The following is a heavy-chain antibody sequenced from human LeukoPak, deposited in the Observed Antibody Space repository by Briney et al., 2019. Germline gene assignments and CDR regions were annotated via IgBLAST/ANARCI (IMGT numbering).Heavy chain of an antibody. V-gene: IGHV3-48*04. CDR1: GFTFSSYS. J-gene: IGHJ3*02. CDR3: ARRSTVVTPRAFDI. CDR2: ISSSSSTI. D-gene: IGHD4-23*01. Sequence: GGSLRLSCAASGFTFSSYSMNWVRQAPGKGLEWVSYISSSSSTIYYADSVKGRFTISRDNAKNSLYLQMNSLRAEDTAVYYCARRSTVVTPRAFDIWGQGTMVTVSS.